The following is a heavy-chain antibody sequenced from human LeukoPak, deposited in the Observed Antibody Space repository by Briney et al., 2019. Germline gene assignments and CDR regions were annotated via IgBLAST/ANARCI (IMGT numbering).Heavy chain of an antibody. V-gene: IGHV1-18*04. CDR2: ISAYNGDT. Sequence: ASVKVSCKASGYSFTSHGISWVRQAPGEGLEWMGWISAYNGDTNYAQKLQGRVTMTTDTSTSTAYMELRSLRSDDTAVYYCARGSGGQRLFDYWGQGTLVTVSS. D-gene: IGHD6-25*01. CDR1: GYSFTSHG. CDR3: ARGSGGQRLFDY. J-gene: IGHJ4*02.